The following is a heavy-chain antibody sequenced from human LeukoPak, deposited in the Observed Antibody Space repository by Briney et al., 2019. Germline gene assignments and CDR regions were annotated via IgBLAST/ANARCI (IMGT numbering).Heavy chain of an antibody. V-gene: IGHV3-53*01. Sequence: GGSLRLSCAASGFTVSSNYMSWVRQAPGKGLEWVSVIYSGGSTYYADSVKGRFTISRDNSKNTLYLQMNSLRAEDTAAYYCAREGMYYYDSSGFHKDAFDIWGQGTMVTVSS. CDR1: GFTVSSNY. CDR3: AREGMYYYDSSGFHKDAFDI. D-gene: IGHD3-22*01. J-gene: IGHJ3*02. CDR2: IYSGGST.